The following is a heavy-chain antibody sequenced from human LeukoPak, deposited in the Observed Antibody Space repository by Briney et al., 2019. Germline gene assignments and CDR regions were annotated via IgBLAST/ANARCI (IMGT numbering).Heavy chain of an antibody. CDR3: ARARVAGYYYYGMDV. CDR2: ISYDGSNE. D-gene: IGHD6-19*01. CDR1: GFTFSSYA. J-gene: IGHJ6*02. Sequence: GGSLRLSCAASGFTFSSYAMHWVRQAPGQGLEWVAVISYDGSNEYYADSVKGRFTISRDNSKNTLYLQMNSLRAEDTAVYYCARARVAGYYYYGMDVWGQGTTVTVSS. V-gene: IGHV3-30-3*01.